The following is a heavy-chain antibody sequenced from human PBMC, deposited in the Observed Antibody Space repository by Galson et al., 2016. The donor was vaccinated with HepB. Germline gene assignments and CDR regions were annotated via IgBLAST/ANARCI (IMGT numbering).Heavy chain of an antibody. J-gene: IGHJ4*02. CDR3: APDRDWKFEF. CDR2: IIPILGIT. V-gene: IGHV1-69*10. Sequence: SVKVSCKASGGTFSTYSLTWVRQAPGQGPEWMGGIIPILGITHYAQSLQGRVTITADQSTDTAYMELTSLKSDDTAVYYCAPDRDWKFEFWGQGTLVPVAS. D-gene: IGHD1-1*01. CDR1: GGTFSTYS.